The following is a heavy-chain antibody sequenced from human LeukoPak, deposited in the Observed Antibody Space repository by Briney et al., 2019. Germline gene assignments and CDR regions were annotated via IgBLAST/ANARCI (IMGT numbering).Heavy chain of an antibody. Sequence: PGGSLRLSCAASGIIVSRNYMSWVRQAPGKGLEWVSSIYSDGSTYYADSVKGRYTISRHNPNTLCLQVNSLKTEDTAVYYCARPRTAWSSHWYFEVWGRGTLVTVSS. CDR3: ARPRTAWSSHWYFEV. J-gene: IGHJ2*01. CDR2: IYSDGST. CDR1: GIIVSRNY. V-gene: IGHV3-53*04. D-gene: IGHD1-1*01.